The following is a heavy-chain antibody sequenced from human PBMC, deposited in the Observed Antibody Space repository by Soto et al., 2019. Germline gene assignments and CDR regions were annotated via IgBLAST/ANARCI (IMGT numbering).Heavy chain of an antibody. Sequence: QVQLVQSGAEVKKPGSSVKVSCQASGGTFSSYAISWVRQAPGQALAWMGGIIPISGSANYAQQCQGRVTITADESTSADCMELTSVRSEYTAVYYCARDDYYGSGPQWGAYEYYYGLAVWGQWPAVTV. D-gene: IGHD3-10*01. CDR3: ARDDYYGSGPQWGAYEYYYGLAV. V-gene: IGHV1-69*01. J-gene: IGHJ6*02. CDR2: IIPISGSA. CDR1: GGTFSSYA.